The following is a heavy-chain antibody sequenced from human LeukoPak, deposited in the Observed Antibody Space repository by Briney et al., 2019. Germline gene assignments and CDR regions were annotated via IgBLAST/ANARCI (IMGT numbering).Heavy chain of an antibody. CDR2: INGSGDKT. CDR1: GFTLSNYA. J-gene: IGHJ5*02. D-gene: IGHD1-26*01. Sequence: GGTLRLSCAASGFTLSNYAMNWVRQAPGKGLEWVSSINGSGDKTYYADSVKGRFTISRDNSKNTLYLQMNSLRAEDTAVYYCAKDYEPLVGVHRWGDWFDPWGQGTLVTVSS. V-gene: IGHV3-23*01. CDR3: AKDYEPLVGVHRWGDWFDP.